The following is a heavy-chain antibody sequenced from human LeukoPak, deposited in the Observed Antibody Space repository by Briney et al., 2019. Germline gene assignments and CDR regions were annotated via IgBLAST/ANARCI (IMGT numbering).Heavy chain of an antibody. CDR3: ASSSSGSYYYMDV. J-gene: IGHJ6*03. D-gene: IGHD3-10*01. CDR2: IYTTGST. V-gene: IGHV4-61*02. Sequence: PSETLSLTCTVSGGSISSGTYYWSWIRQPAGKGLEWIGRIYTTGSTNYNPSLKSQVTISVDTSKNQFSLKLSSVTAADTAVYFCASSSSGSYYYMDVWGKGTTVTVSS. CDR1: GGSISSGTYY.